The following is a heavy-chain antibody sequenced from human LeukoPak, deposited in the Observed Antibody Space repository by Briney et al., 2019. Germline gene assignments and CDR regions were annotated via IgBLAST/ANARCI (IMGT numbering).Heavy chain of an antibody. D-gene: IGHD6-19*01. V-gene: IGHV3-23*01. Sequence: GGSLRLSCAASGFTFSSYAMNWVRQTPGKGLEWLSTITNSGGSTYYADSVKGRFTISRDNSKNTVYLQMNSLRGEDTAIYHCAKDGGYSSGWYYRYFDLWGRGTLVTVSS. CDR1: GFTFSSYA. CDR2: ITNSGGST. J-gene: IGHJ2*01. CDR3: AKDGGYSSGWYYRYFDL.